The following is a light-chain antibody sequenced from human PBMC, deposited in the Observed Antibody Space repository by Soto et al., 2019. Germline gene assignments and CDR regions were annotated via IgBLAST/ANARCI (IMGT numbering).Light chain of an antibody. V-gene: IGLV2-8*01. CDR3: SSYAGSNNPNYV. CDR2: EVS. Sequence: QSALTQHPSASGSPGQSVTISCTGTSSDVGGCNYVSWYQHHPGKAPKLMIYEVSKRPSGVPDRFSGSKSGNTASLTVSGLQAEDEADYYCSSYAGSNNPNYVFGTGTKVTVL. CDR1: SSDVGGCNY. J-gene: IGLJ1*01.